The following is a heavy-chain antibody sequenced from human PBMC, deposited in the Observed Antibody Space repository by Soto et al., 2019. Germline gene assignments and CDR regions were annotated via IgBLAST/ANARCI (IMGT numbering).Heavy chain of an antibody. CDR3: ATAEGTVATGWYGMDV. CDR2: INTGNGNT. CDR1: GYTVISYA. D-gene: IGHD5-12*01. V-gene: IGHV1-3*04. Sequence: QVQVMQSGAEVRKPGASVKISCLASGYTVISYALNWVRQAPGQRLEWMGRINTGNGNTDYSQRFQGRITITRDTAATSVYMELTSLTSADTAVYYCATAEGTVATGWYGMDVWGQGTTVTVSS. J-gene: IGHJ6*02.